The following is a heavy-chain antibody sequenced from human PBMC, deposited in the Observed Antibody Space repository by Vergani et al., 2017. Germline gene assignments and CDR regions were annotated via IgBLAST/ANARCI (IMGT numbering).Heavy chain of an antibody. D-gene: IGHD6-6*01. CDR2: ISGYDGKT. Sequence: QVQLVQSGAEMKKPGASVNVSCKTSGYSFNSYGINWVRQAPGQGLEWLGWISGYDGKTKYVEKLQGRITVTIDTSTNSAYMELRGLRSDDTAVYYCAIGGSIAAPSYLYYFYMDVWGKGTSVTVSS. CDR3: AIGGSIAAPSYLYYFYMDV. CDR1: GYSFNSYG. J-gene: IGHJ6*03. V-gene: IGHV1-18*01.